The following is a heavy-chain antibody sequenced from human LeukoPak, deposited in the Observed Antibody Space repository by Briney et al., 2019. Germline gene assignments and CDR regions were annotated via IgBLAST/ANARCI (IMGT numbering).Heavy chain of an antibody. CDR3: SKSYSSGWYRWFDP. V-gene: IGHV3-48*01. CDR1: GFTFSSFG. CDR2: ISSSSSTI. D-gene: IGHD6-19*01. J-gene: IGHJ5*02. Sequence: GGSLRLSCAASGFTFSSFGMNWVRQAPGKGLEWVSYISSSSSTIYYADSVKGRFTISRDNSKNTLYLQMNSLRAEDTAVYYCSKSYSSGWYRWFDPWGQGTLVTVSS.